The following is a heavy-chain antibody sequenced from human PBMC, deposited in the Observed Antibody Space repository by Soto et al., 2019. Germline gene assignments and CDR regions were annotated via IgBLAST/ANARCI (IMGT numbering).Heavy chain of an antibody. D-gene: IGHD2-21*01. CDR1: GYNFTNFD. CDR2: MNPSSGET. J-gene: IGHJ4*01. V-gene: IGHV1-8*01. CDR3: ARLAEYCNGMKCYSNFDF. Sequence: VASVKVSCKTSGYNFTNFDINWVRQVPGLGLVWMGWMNPSSGETGSAQNFQGRVTMTRDISTRTFFMQLTSLRSEDTAIYYCARLAEYCNGMKCYSNFDFCGRGNQVTVSS.